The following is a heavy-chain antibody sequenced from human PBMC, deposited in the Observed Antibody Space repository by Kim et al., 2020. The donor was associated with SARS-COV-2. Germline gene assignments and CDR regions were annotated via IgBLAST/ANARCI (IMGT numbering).Heavy chain of an antibody. CDR1: GFTFGDYA. V-gene: IGHV3-49*04. CDR2: IRSKAYGGTT. CDR3: TRVDLGLVAGLDYDFWSGYYTGSWFLDY. D-gene: IGHD3-3*01. J-gene: IGHJ4*02. Sequence: GGSLRLSCTASGFTFGDYAMSWVRQAPGKGLEWVGFIRSKAYGGTTEYAASVKGGFTISRDDSKSIAYLQMNSLKTEDTAVYYCTRVDLGLVAGLDYDFWSGYYTGSWFLDYWGQGTLVTVSS.